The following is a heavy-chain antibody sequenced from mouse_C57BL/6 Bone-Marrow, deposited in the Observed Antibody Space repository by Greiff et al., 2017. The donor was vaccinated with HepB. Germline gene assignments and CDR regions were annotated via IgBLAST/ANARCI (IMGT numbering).Heavy chain of an antibody. CDR2: IYPGSGST. D-gene: IGHD2-3*01. J-gene: IGHJ4*01. CDR1: GYTFTSYW. CDR3: AREEGGYYGYYAMDY. V-gene: IGHV1-55*01. Sequence: QVQLQQSGAELVKPGASVKMSCKASGYTFTSYWITWVKQRPGQGLEWIGDIYPGSGSTNYNEKFKSKATLTVDTSSSTAYMQLSSLTSEDSAVYYCAREEGGYYGYYAMDYWGQGTSVTVSS.